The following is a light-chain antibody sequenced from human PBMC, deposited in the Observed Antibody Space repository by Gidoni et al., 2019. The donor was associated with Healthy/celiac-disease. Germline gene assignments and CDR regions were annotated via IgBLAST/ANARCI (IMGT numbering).Light chain of an antibody. CDR1: QGISSY. V-gene: IGKV1-8*01. CDR3: QQYYSYPPLT. CDR2: SAS. Sequence: AIRMTQSPSSFSASTGDSVTTTCRASQGISSYLAWYQHKPGKAPKLLIYSASTLQSGVPSRFSGSGSGTDFTLTISCLQSEDFATYYCQQYYSYPPLTFGGGTKVEIK. J-gene: IGKJ4*01.